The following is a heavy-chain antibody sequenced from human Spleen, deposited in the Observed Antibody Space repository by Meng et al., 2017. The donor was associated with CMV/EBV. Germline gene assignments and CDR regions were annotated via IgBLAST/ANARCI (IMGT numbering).Heavy chain of an antibody. D-gene: IGHD2-8*01. CDR1: GGSFSDYY. J-gene: IGHJ4*02. V-gene: IGHV4-34*01. CDR2: VNHSGST. CDR3: AREVSATDYDS. Sequence: LTCAVYGGSFSDYYWHWVRQPPGKGLEWVGEVNHSGSTNSNPALKSRVALSVDTSKHQFSLKLTSVTAADTAVYYCAREVSATDYDSWGQGTLVTVSS.